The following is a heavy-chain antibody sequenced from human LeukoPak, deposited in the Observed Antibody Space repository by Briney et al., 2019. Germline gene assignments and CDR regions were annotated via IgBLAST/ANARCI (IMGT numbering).Heavy chain of an antibody. Sequence: GGSLRLSCAASGFNFSDYAMHWVRQAPGKGLEWVALISYDGSNKYYADSVKGRFTISRDNFKNTLYLQINSVRAEDTAVYYCARATYYDYWSGYYGAFDYWGQGTLVTVSS. CDR1: GFNFSDYA. CDR3: ARATYYDYWSGYYGAFDY. V-gene: IGHV3-30*04. CDR2: ISYDGSNK. J-gene: IGHJ4*02. D-gene: IGHD3-3*01.